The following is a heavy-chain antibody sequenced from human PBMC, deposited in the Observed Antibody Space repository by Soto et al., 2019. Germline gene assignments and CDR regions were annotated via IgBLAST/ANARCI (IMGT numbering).Heavy chain of an antibody. Sequence: QVHLQESGPGLVRPSESLSLTCNVSGGSMSTGSYFWSWVRQPPGKGLEWIGYVFRSGRINYSPSSKSRVTISIDTSQNQFSLMLKSVTAAATAVYFCARARNRYFDYWGQGALVTVSS. CDR3: ARARNRYFDY. CDR2: VFRSGRI. J-gene: IGHJ4*02. V-gene: IGHV4-61*01. D-gene: IGHD1-1*01. CDR1: GGSMSTGSYF.